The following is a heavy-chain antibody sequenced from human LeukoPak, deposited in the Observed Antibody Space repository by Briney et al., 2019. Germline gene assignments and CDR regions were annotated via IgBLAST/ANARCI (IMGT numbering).Heavy chain of an antibody. CDR1: GFTFSSYG. J-gene: IGHJ4*02. V-gene: IGHV3-30*03. CDR3: ARGPSGSYSHFDY. Sequence: PGGSLRLSCAASGFTFSSYGMHWVRQAPGKGLEWVAVISYDGSNKYYADSVKGRFTTSRDNAKNSLYLQMNSLRAEDTAVYYCARGPSGSYSHFDYWGQGTLVTVSS. CDR2: ISYDGSNK. D-gene: IGHD1-26*01.